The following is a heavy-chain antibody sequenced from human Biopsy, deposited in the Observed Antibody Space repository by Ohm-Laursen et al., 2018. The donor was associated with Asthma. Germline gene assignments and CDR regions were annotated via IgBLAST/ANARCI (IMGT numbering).Heavy chain of an antibody. CDR1: GGSITSSSYY. V-gene: IGHV4-39*07. CDR3: SRNEIEDGIYFDN. Sequence: TLSLTCTVSGGSITSSSYYWGWIRQPPGKGMEWIGSMYHSGSPYHNPSLKSRVTISVDTSKNQFSLKLSSVTAADTAVYFCSRNEIEDGIYFDNWGQGTLVTVSS. CDR2: MYHSGSP. D-gene: IGHD5-24*01. J-gene: IGHJ4*02.